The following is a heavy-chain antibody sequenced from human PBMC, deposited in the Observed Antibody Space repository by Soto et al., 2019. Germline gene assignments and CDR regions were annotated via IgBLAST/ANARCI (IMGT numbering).Heavy chain of an antibody. D-gene: IGHD4-17*01. J-gene: IGHJ3*02. CDR3: TSPRGYGGNYDAFDI. Sequence: GGSLRLSCAASGFTFSGSAMHWVRQASGKGLEWVGRIRSKANSYATAYAASVKGRFTISRDDSKNTAYLQMNSLKTEDTAVYYCTSPRGYGGNYDAFDIWGQGTMVTVSS. CDR2: IRSKANSYAT. CDR1: GFTFSGSA. V-gene: IGHV3-73*01.